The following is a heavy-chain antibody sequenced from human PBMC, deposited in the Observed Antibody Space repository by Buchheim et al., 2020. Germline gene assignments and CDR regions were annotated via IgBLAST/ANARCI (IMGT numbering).Heavy chain of an antibody. V-gene: IGHV3-74*01. J-gene: IGHJ4*02. D-gene: IGHD1-26*01. Sequence: EVQLVESGGGLVQPGGSLRLSCAASGFTFNNHWMHWVRQAPGKGLVWVSRIKSDGSSTSYADSVQGRFTISRDHAKKTIDLQMNSLRAEDTAVYYCARETTFSGTFFDDWGQGTL. CDR2: IKSDGSST. CDR3: ARETTFSGTFFDD. CDR1: GFTFNNHW.